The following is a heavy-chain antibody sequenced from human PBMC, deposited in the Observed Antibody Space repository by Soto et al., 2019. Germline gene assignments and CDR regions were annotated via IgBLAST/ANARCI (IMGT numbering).Heavy chain of an antibody. J-gene: IGHJ4*02. Sequence: PXESLTISSKGFEYSFTSFLVAWVRQMPGKGLEWMGIIYVDDSETRYSPSFQGQVTISADKSINAAYLQWSSLKASDTAMYYCARGERGEDWGQGTLVTVSS. V-gene: IGHV5-51*01. D-gene: IGHD1-1*01. CDR3: ARGERGED. CDR1: EYSFTSFL. CDR2: IYVDDSET.